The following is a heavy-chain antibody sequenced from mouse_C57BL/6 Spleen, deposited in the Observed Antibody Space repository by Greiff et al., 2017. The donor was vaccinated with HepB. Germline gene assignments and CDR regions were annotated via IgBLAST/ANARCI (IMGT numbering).Heavy chain of an antibody. V-gene: IGHV7-1*01. Sequence: EVKLVESGGGLVQSGRSLRLSCATSGFTFSDFYMEWVRQAPGKGLEWIAASRNKANDYTTEYSASVKGRFIVSRDTSQSILYLQMNALRAEDTAIYYCARASIYYGNYNYAMDYWGQGTSVTVSS. CDR3: ARASIYYGNYNYAMDY. CDR2: SRNKANDYTT. D-gene: IGHD2-1*01. CDR1: GFTFSDFY. J-gene: IGHJ4*01.